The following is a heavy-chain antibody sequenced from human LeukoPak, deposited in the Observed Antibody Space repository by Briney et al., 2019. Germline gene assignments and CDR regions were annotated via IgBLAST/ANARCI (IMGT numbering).Heavy chain of an antibody. CDR2: ISGSGGNT. J-gene: IGHJ4*02. CDR3: AKGNPLFYFDY. Sequence: GGSLRLSCAASGFTFSSSAMRWVRQTPGKGLEWVSSISGSGGNTYYADSVKGRFTISRDNSKNTVYLQMNSLRAEDTAVYYCAKGNPLFYFDYWGQGTLVTVSS. D-gene: IGHD2-21*01. V-gene: IGHV3-23*01. CDR1: GFTFSSSA.